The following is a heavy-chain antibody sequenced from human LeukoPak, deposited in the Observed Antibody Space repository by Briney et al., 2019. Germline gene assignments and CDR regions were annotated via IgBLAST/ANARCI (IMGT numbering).Heavy chain of an antibody. CDR2: INPNSGGT. CDR1: GYTFTGYY. J-gene: IGHJ6*02. V-gene: IGHV1-2*02. CDR3: ARVTDYYYGMDV. D-gene: IGHD1-20*01. Sequence: ASVKVSCKASGYTFTGYYMHWVRQAPGQGLEWMGWINPNSGGTNYAQKFQGRATMTRDTSISTAYMELSRLRSDDTAVYYCARVTDYYYGMDVWGQGTTVTVSS.